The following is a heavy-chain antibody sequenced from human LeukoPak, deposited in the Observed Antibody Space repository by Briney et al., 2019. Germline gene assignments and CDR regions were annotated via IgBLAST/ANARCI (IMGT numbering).Heavy chain of an antibody. J-gene: IGHJ4*02. CDR1: GFTFSSYA. CDR3: AKDRGFPEYYFDY. V-gene: IGHV3-30-3*01. CDR2: ISYDGSNK. Sequence: GGSLRLSCAASGFTFSSYAMHWVRQAPGKGLEWVAVISYDGSNKYYADSVKGRFTISRDNSKNTLYLQMNSLRAEDTAVYSCAKDRGFPEYYFDYWGQGTLVTVSS. D-gene: IGHD5-24*01.